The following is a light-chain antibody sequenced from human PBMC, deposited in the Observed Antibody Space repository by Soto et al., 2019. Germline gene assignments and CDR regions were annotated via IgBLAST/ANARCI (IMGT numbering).Light chain of an antibody. CDR2: GAS. CDR1: QSVSSN. Sequence: IVMTQSPATLSVSPGERATLSCRASQSVSSNLAWYQQKPGQAPRXLIYGASTRATGIPARFSGSGSGTEFTLSIGSLQSEDFAVYYCQHYSKWPYAFGQGTKVDI. J-gene: IGKJ2*01. V-gene: IGKV3-15*01. CDR3: QHYSKWPYA.